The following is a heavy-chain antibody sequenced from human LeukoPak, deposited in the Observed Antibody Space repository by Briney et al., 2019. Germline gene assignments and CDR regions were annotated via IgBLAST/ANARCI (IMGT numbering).Heavy chain of an antibody. CDR3: ARDGYSTTVVTQGAFDI. CDR1: GFTFSRYA. V-gene: IGHV3-30*04. D-gene: IGHD4-23*01. J-gene: IGHJ3*02. Sequence: PGRSLRLSCAASGFTFSRYAMHWVRQAPGKGLEWVAVISYDGSNKYYADSVKGRFTISRDNSKNTLDLQMNSLRAEDTAVYYCARDGYSTTVVTQGAFDIWGQGTMVTVSS. CDR2: ISYDGSNK.